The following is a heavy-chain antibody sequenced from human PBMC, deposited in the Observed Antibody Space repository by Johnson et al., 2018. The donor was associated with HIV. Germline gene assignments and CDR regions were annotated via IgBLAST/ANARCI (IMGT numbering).Heavy chain of an antibody. CDR1: GFTVSSNY. CDR2: IYNGGST. V-gene: IGHV3-53*01. D-gene: IGHD2-15*01. J-gene: IGHJ3*02. Sequence: VHLVESGGGLIQPGGSLRLSCAASGFTVSSNYMNWVRQAPGKGLEWVSVIYNGGSTYYADSVKGRFTISRDNSKNTLYLQMNSLRAEDTAVYYCARLPVLVVVAGRPHGFDIWGQGTMVTVSS. CDR3: ARLPVLVVVAGRPHGFDI.